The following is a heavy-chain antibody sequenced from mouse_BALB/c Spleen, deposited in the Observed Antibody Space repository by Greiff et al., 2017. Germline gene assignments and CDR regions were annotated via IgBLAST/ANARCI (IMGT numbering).Heavy chain of an antibody. V-gene: IGHV3-2*02. D-gene: IGHD1-1*01. CDR1: GYSITSDYA. CDR3: ARSRTTVVAAYYFDY. J-gene: IGHJ2*01. Sequence: EVKLVESGPGLVKPSQSLSLTCTVTGYSITSDYAWNWIRQFPGNKLEWMGYISYSGSTSYNPSLKSRISITRDTSKNQFFLQLNSVTTEDTATYYCARSRTTVVAAYYFDYWGQGTTLTVSS. CDR2: ISYSGST.